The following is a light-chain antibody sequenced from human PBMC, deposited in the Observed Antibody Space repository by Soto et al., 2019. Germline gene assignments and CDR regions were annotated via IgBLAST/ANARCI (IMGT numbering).Light chain of an antibody. CDR2: DVS. J-gene: IGLJ1*01. V-gene: IGLV2-11*01. CDR1: SSDVGTYNY. Sequence: QSALTQPRSVSGSPGQSVTISCTGTSSDVGTYNYVSWYQQHPDKAPKLMIYDVSKRPSGVPDRFSGSKSGNTASLTISGLQAEDEADYYCCSYAGFYTYAFGSGTKVT. CDR3: CSYAGFYTYA.